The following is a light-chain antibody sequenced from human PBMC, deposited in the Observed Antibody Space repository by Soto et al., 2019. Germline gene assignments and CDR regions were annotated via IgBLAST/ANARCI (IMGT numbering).Light chain of an antibody. CDR2: AAS. CDR1: QDISSW. Sequence: DIQMTQSPSSVSASVGDRVTITCRASQDISSWLAWYQQKPGKAPNLLIYAASSLQSGVPSRFSGSRSGTDFTLTINSLQPEDIATYYCQQTNSFPRTFGQGTKVEVK. J-gene: IGKJ1*01. CDR3: QQTNSFPRT. V-gene: IGKV1-12*01.